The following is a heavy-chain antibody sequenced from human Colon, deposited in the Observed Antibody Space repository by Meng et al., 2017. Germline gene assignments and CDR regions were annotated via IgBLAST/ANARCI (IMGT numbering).Heavy chain of an antibody. J-gene: IGHJ4*02. D-gene: IGHD2-2*01. CDR1: NGSINSADYY. CDR3: ARNPVIPDARTFDF. CDR2: IHSSGNT. Sequence: QVQLQESGSGLVKPSQTLSLTCTLSNGSINSADYYWNWIRQPPGKGPEWLGYIHSSGNTYYTPSLKSRLAMSLDTSKNQFSLRLTSVTAADTAVYYCARNPVIPDARTFDFWGQGALVTVSS. V-gene: IGHV4-30-4*01.